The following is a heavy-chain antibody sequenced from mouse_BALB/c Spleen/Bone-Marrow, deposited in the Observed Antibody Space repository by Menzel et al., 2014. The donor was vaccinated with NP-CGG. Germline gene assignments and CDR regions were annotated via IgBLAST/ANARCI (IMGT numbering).Heavy chain of an antibody. CDR2: INPSNGGT. D-gene: IGHD2-13*01. V-gene: IGHV1S81*02. CDR3: TREGDSPFAY. Sequence: VQLQQSGAELVKPGASVKLSCKASGYTFTSYYMYWVKQRPGQGLEWIGEINPSNGGTNFNEKFKSKATLTVDKSSSTAYMQLSSLTSEDSAVYYCTREGDSPFAYWGQGRMVTVSA. CDR1: GYTFTSYY. J-gene: IGHJ3*01.